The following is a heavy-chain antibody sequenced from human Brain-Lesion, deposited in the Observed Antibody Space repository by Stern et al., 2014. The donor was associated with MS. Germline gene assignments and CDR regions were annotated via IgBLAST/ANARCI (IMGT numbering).Heavy chain of an antibody. J-gene: IGHJ4*02. D-gene: IGHD2-2*01. CDR1: GNSFTHFY. V-gene: IGHV1-2*04. Sequence: VQLVESGAEVKKPGASVRVSCEASGNSFTHFYIHWVRQAPGQGLEWMGWINPNSGGTKFAQKFQGWVTITRETSMTTAYMEVTSLTSDDTAVYYCARGGRYYADYWGQGTLVTVSS. CDR3: ARGGRYYADY. CDR2: INPNSGGT.